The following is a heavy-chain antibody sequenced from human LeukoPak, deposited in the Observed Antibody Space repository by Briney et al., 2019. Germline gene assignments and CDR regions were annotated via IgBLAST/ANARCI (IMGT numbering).Heavy chain of an antibody. CDR2: ISYDGNNE. CDR3: ASLKGYCSSTSCYEDYMDV. V-gene: IGHV3-30*01. Sequence: GGSLRLSCAASGFTFSSYAMHWVRQAPGKGLEWVAVISYDGNNEYYADSVKGRFTISRDNSKNTLYLQMNSLRAEDTAVYYCASLKGYCSSTSCYEDYMDVWGKGTTVTVSS. D-gene: IGHD2-2*01. J-gene: IGHJ6*03. CDR1: GFTFSSYA.